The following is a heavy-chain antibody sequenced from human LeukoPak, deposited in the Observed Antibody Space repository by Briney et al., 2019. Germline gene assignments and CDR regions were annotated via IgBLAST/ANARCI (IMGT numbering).Heavy chain of an antibody. CDR2: ISGSGGST. V-gene: IGHV3-23*01. CDR1: GFTFSSYA. CDR3: AKVGAHYCGGDCYSQTYYYYYMDV. D-gene: IGHD2-21*02. J-gene: IGHJ6*03. Sequence: PGGSLRLSCAASGFTFSSYAMSWVRQAPGKGLEWVSAISGSGGSTYYADSVTGRFIISRDNAKNSLFLQMNSLRAEDTAVYYCAKVGAHYCGGDCYSQTYYYYYMDVWGRGTTVTISS.